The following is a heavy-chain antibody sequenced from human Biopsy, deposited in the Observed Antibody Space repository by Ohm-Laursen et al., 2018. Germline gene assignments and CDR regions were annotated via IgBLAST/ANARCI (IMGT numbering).Heavy chain of an antibody. J-gene: IGHJ5*02. CDR1: GYTFTGYH. V-gene: IGHV1-2*02. D-gene: IGHD3-22*01. CDR2: INAKTGDT. CDR3: TRGGYYYDSLAYYYWFDP. Sequence: SVKVSCEASGYTFTGYHVHWVRQAPGQGLEWMGWINAKTGDTNYAQKFQGRVTMTRDTSISTAYVDLSSLRSDDTAVYYCTRGGYYYDSLAYYYWFDPWGQGTLVTVSS.